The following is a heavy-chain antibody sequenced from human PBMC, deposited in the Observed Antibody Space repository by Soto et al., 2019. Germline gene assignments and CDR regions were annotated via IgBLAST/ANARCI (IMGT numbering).Heavy chain of an antibody. V-gene: IGHV4-39*01. J-gene: IGHJ3*02. Sequence: SETLSLTCSVSGGSISSSSYYWGWIRQPPGKGLEWIGSIYYSGSTYYIPSLKSRVTISVDTSKNQFSLNLSSVTAADTAVYYCARSVAPRRNDAFDIWGQGTMVTVSS. D-gene: IGHD6-6*01. CDR3: ARSVAPRRNDAFDI. CDR2: IYYSGST. CDR1: GGSISSSSYY.